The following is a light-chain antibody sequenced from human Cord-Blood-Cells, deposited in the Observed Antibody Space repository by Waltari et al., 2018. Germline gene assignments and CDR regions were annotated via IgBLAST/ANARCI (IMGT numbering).Light chain of an antibody. J-gene: IGLJ2*01. CDR1: ELPKKY. V-gene: IGLV3-10*01. Sequence: SSELTQTPSVSVSPGKTARSTCSGEELPKKYAYWYQQKSGQTPGLVIYEDSKLPSGIPERFSGSSSGTMATLTISGAQVEDEADYYCYSTDSSGNHRVFGGGTKLTVL. CDR3: YSTDSSGNHRV. CDR2: EDS.